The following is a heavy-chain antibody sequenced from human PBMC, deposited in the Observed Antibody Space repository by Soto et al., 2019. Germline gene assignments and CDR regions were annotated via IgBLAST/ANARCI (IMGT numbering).Heavy chain of an antibody. CDR1: GFTFSSYG. CDR2: IWYDGSNK. V-gene: IGHV3-33*01. J-gene: IGHJ5*02. CDR3: ARLTGTGYSGDWFDP. Sequence: PGRSLRLSCAASGFTFSSYGMQWVRQAPGKGLEWVAVIWYDGSNKYYADSVKGRFTISRDNSKNTLYLQMNSLRAEDTAVYYCARLTGTGYSGDWFDPWGQGTLVTVSS. D-gene: IGHD1-7*01.